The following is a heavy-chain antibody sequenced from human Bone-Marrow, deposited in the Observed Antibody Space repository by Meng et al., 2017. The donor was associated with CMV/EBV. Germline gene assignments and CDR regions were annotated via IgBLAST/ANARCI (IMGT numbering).Heavy chain of an antibody. CDR3: AREWAGSGSSYGMDV. V-gene: IGHV4-34*01. CDR1: GGSFSGYY. CDR2: INHSGST. D-gene: IGHD3-10*01. J-gene: IGHJ6*02. Sequence: GSLRLSCAVYGGSFSGYYWSWIRQPPGKGLEWIGEINHSGSTNYNPSLKSRVTISVDTSKNQFSLKLSSVTAADTAVYYCAREWAGSGSSYGMDVWGQGTTATFSS.